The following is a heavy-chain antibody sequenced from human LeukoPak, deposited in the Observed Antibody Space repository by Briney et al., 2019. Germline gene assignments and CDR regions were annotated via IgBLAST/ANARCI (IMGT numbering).Heavy chain of an antibody. J-gene: IGHJ4*02. CDR3: AGSPLPEERGSSDY. V-gene: IGHV4-31*03. Sequence: SETLSLTCTVSGGSISSGGYYWSWIRQLPGKGLEWIGYISYSGSTYYNPSLKSRVTISLDTSRNQFSLKLTSVTAADTAVYYCAGSPLPEERGSSDYWGQGTLVTVSS. CDR2: ISYSGST. CDR1: GGSISSGGYY. D-gene: IGHD1-26*01.